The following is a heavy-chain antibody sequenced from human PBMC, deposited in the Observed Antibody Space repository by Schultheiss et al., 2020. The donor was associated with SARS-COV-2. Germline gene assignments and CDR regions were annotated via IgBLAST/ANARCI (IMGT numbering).Heavy chain of an antibody. CDR3: ARGGPTYYYDSSKD. J-gene: IGHJ4*02. CDR2: ISSSGSTI. D-gene: IGHD3-22*01. V-gene: IGHV3-48*03. Sequence: GESLKISCAASGSTFSSYEMNWVRQAPGKGLEWVSYISSSGSTIYYADSVKGRFTISRDNAKNSLYLQMNSLRAEDTAVYYCARGGPTYYYDSSKDWGQGTLVTVSS. CDR1: GSTFSSYE.